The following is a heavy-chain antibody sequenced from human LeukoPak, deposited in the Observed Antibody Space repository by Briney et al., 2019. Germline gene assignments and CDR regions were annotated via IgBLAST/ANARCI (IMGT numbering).Heavy chain of an antibody. CDR3: AKDAVAGNRYFDY. D-gene: IGHD6-19*01. CDR2: IRCDGSNK. Sequence: PGGSLRLSCAASGFTFSSYGMHWFRQAPDKGLEWVAFIRCDGSNKYYADSVKGRFTMSRDNSKNTLYLQMNSLRAEDTAVYYCAKDAVAGNRYFDYWGQGTLVTVSS. J-gene: IGHJ4*02. V-gene: IGHV3-30*02. CDR1: GFTFSSYG.